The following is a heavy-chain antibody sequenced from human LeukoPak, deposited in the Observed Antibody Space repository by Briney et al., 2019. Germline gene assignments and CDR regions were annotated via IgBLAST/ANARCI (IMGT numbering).Heavy chain of an antibody. CDR3: ARHGGAFDI. Sequence: GGSLRLSCAASGFTFSTYWMSWARQAPGKGPEWVAYIKQDGSEKDYVDSVKGRFTISRDNAKNSLYLQMNSLRGEDTAVYYCARHGGAFDIWGQGTLVTVSS. CDR1: GFTFSTYW. V-gene: IGHV3-7*01. J-gene: IGHJ3*02. CDR2: IKQDGSEK. D-gene: IGHD3-10*01.